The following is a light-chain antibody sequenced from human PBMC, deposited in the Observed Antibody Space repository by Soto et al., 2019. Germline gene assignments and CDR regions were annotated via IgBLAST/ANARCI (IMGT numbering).Light chain of an antibody. CDR1: SSNIGAGYD. Sequence: QSVLTQSPSVSGAPGQRVTISCTGSSSNIGAGYDVHWYQQLPGTAPKLLIYGNSNRPSGVPDRFSGSKSGTSASLAITGLQAEDEADYYCQSYDSSLSVFGTGTKLTVL. J-gene: IGLJ1*01. CDR2: GNS. V-gene: IGLV1-40*01. CDR3: QSYDSSLSV.